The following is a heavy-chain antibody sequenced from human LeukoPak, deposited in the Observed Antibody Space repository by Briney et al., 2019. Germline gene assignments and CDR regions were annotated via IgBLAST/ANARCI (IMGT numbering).Heavy chain of an antibody. D-gene: IGHD4-11*01. CDR1: GASISSGYW. CDR2: IYHSGST. J-gene: IGHJ4*02. V-gene: IGHV4-4*02. CDR3: ARQTTVTTSFDY. Sequence: PSGTLSLTCAVSGASISSGYWWSWVRQPPGKGLEWIGEIYHSGSTNHNPSLKSRVTISVDKSKSQFSLKLSSVTAADTAVYYCARQTTVTTSFDYWGQGTLVTVSS.